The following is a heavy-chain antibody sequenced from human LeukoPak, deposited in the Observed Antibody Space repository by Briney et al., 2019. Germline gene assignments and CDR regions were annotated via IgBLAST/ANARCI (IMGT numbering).Heavy chain of an antibody. V-gene: IGHV4-38-2*02. J-gene: IGHJ4*02. CDR3: ARDADSIHYFDY. CDR2: IYNSGNT. CDR1: GYSINSGYY. Sequence: SETLSLTCTVSGYSINSGYYWAWIRQPPGKRLEWIGSIYNSGNTYYNPSLKRPVTMSVDTSKNQFSLKLTSVTAADPAVYYCARDADSIHYFDYWGQGTLVTVSS. D-gene: IGHD3-22*01.